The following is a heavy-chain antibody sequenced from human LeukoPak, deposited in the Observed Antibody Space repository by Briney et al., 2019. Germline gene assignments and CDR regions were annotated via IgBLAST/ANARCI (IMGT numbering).Heavy chain of an antibody. D-gene: IGHD6-19*01. J-gene: IGHJ4*02. Sequence: PSETLSLTCTVSGSSISSSSYYWGWIRQPPGKGLEWIGSIYYSGSTYYNPSLKSRVTISVDTSKNQFSLKLSSVTAADTAVYYCASLEQWLALFDYWGQGTLVTVSS. CDR1: GSSISSSSYY. V-gene: IGHV4-39*01. CDR3: ASLEQWLALFDY. CDR2: IYYSGST.